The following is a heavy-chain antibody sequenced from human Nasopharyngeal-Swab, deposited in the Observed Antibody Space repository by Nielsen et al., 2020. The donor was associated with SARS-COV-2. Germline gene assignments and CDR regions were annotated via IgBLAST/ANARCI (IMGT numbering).Heavy chain of an antibody. V-gene: IGHV3-23*03. CDR1: GFTFSSYA. D-gene: IGHD6-13*01. CDR2: IYSGGRST. CDR3: ANLLFSSSWYEGYYYGMDV. J-gene: IGHJ6*02. Sequence: GGSLRLSCAASGFTFSSYAMSWVRQAPGKGLEWVSVIYSGGRSTYYADSVKGRFTISRDNSKNTLYLQMNSLRAEDTAVYYCANLLFSSSWYEGYYYGMDVWGQGTTVTVSS.